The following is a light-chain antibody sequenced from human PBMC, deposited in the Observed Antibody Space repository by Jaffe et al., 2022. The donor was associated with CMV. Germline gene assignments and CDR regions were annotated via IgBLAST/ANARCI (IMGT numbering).Light chain of an antibody. CDR1: QSVSSTY. CDR2: GTS. CDR3: QQFGTSPIT. V-gene: IGKV3-20*01. J-gene: IGKJ5*01. Sequence: EIVLTQSPGTLSLSPGERATLSCRASQSVSSTYLAWYQQKPGQAPWLLIYGTSNRATGVPDRFSGSGSGTDFTLTISRLEPEDFAVYYCQQFGTSPITFGQGTRLEMK.